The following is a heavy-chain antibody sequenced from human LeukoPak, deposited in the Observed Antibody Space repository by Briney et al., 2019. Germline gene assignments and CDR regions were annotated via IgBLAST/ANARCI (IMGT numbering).Heavy chain of an antibody. Sequence: GGSLRLSCAASGFTFSSYAMSWVRQAPGKGLGWASAISSGGGSTYYADSVKGRYTISRDNSKNTLYLQMNSLRAEDTAVYYCAARAAAGKVFDFWGQGTLVTVSS. J-gene: IGHJ4*02. CDR3: AARAAAGKVFDF. D-gene: IGHD6-13*01. V-gene: IGHV3-23*01. CDR1: GFTFSSYA. CDR2: ISSGGGST.